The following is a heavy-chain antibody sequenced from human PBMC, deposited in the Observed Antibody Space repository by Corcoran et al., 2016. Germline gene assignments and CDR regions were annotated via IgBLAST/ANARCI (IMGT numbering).Heavy chain of an antibody. Sequence: QVQLVQSGAEVKKPGASVKVSCKASGYTFTSYYMHWVRQAPGQGLEWMGIINPSGGSTSYAQKFQGRVTMTRDTSTSTVYMELSSLRSEDTAVYYCARERGKEVATMGSYYYDGMDVWGQGTTVTVSS. CDR1: GYTFTSYY. V-gene: IGHV1-46*01. CDR3: ARERGKEVATMGSYYYDGMDV. CDR2: INPSGGST. J-gene: IGHJ6*02. D-gene: IGHD5-12*01.